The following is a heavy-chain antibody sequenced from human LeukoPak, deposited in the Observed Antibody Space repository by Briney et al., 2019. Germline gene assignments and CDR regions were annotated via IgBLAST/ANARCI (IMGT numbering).Heavy chain of an antibody. V-gene: IGHV3-23*01. CDR3: AKDIERGASTGAFDY. J-gene: IGHJ4*02. CDR1: GFTFNRYG. D-gene: IGHD1-26*01. Sequence: GGSLRLSCGASGFTFNRYGIIWVRQAPGRGLEWVSAISGSGGSTYYADSVKGRFTISRDNSKNTLYLQMNSLRAEDTAVYYCAKDIERGASTGAFDYWGQGTLVTVSS. CDR2: ISGSGGST.